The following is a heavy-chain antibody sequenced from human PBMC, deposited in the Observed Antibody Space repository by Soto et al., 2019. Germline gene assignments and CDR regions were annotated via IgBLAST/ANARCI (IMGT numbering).Heavy chain of an antibody. CDR3: ARLRTHYFMDV. V-gene: IGHV4-59*08. Sequence: QVQLQESGPGLVKPSETLSLTCSVSGGSISGLYWSWVRQPPGRGLEWIGWIYYSGTTNYNPSLKSRVTISVDTSKNLISLKLRPLTDADTAIYYCARLRTHYFMDVWGKRTTVTVSS. J-gene: IGHJ6*03. CDR2: IYYSGTT. CDR1: GGSISGLY.